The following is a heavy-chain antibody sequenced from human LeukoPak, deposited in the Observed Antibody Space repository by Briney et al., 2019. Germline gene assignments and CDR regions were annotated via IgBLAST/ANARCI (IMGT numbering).Heavy chain of an antibody. D-gene: IGHD2-2*01. CDR3: AKTRTRACSSTSCSHTTFDY. Sequence: GGSLRLSCAASGFTFSSYGMSWVRQAPGKGPEWVSAISGSGGSTYYADSVKGRFTISRDNSKNTLYLQMNSLRAEDTAVYYCAKTRTRACSSTSCSHTTFDYWGQGTLVTVSS. V-gene: IGHV3-23*01. J-gene: IGHJ4*02. CDR2: ISGSGGST. CDR1: GFTFSSYG.